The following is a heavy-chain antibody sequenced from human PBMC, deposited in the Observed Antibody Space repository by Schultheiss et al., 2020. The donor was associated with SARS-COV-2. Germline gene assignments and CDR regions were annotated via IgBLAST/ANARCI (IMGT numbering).Heavy chain of an antibody. V-gene: IGHV4-59*04. J-gene: IGHJ5*02. D-gene: IGHD3-10*01. CDR3: AKTTSKGWFGAHYNWFDP. CDR1: GGSISSYY. CDR2: IYYSGST. Sequence: SETLSLTCTVSGGSISSYYWSWIRQPPGKGLEWIGYIYYSGSTYYNPSLKSRVTISVDTSKNQFSLKLSSVTAADTAVYYCAKTTSKGWFGAHYNWFDPWGQGTLVTVSS.